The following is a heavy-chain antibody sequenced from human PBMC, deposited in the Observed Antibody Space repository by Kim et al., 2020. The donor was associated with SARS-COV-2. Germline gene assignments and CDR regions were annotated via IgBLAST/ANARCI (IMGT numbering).Heavy chain of an antibody. CDR1: GFTFSSYA. V-gene: IGHV3-23*01. CDR2: ISGSGGST. D-gene: IGHD3-9*01. J-gene: IGHJ4*02. Sequence: GGSLRLSCAASGFTFSSYAMSWVRQAPGKGLESVSAISGSGGSTYYADSVKGRFTISRDNSKNTLYLQMNSLRAEDTAVYYCAKVKGGIRYFDLHPFDYWGQGTLVTVSS. CDR3: AKVKGGIRYFDLHPFDY.